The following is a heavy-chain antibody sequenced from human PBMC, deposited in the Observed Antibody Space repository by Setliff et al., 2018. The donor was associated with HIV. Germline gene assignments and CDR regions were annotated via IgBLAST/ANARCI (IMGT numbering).Heavy chain of an antibody. CDR3: ATLDHSGGNFLAY. D-gene: IGHD2-21*02. CDR2: IHSSGST. CDR1: GGSVNDFY. Sequence: ASETLSLTCTVSGGSVNDFYCNWIRQPPGKGPEWIGYIHSSGSTIYNPSLESRITISLDTSKEQFSLEPSSATAADTAVYYCATLDHSGGNFLAYWGQGSLVTVSS. V-gene: IGHV4-4*09. J-gene: IGHJ4*02.